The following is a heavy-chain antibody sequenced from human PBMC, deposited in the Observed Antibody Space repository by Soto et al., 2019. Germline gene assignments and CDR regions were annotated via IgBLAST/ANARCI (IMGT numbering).Heavy chain of an antibody. D-gene: IGHD2-2*01. V-gene: IGHV3-21*01. Sequence: GGSLRLSCAASGFTFSSYSMNWVRQAPGKGLEWVSSISSSSSYIYYADSVKGRFTISRDNAKNSLYLQMNSLRAEDTAVYYCARSGPGAMIVVVPAALLNPSDYWGQGTLVTVSS. J-gene: IGHJ4*02. CDR3: ARSGPGAMIVVVPAALLNPSDY. CDR1: GFTFSSYS. CDR2: ISSSSSYI.